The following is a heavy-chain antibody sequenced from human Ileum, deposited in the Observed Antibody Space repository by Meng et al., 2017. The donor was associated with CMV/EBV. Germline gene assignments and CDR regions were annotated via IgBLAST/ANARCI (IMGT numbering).Heavy chain of an antibody. J-gene: IGHJ4*02. CDR3: ARDSFPYSSDN. CDR1: GFAFGSHA. D-gene: IGHD2-15*01. V-gene: IGHV3-23*01. CDR2: IGGSGHLT. Sequence: GGSLRLSCAASGFAFGSHAMNWVRRAPGKGLEWVSTIGGSGHLTWYADSVRGRFTISRDNAKNTLYLQMNSLRADDTAVYYCARDSFPYSSDNWGQGTLVTVSS.